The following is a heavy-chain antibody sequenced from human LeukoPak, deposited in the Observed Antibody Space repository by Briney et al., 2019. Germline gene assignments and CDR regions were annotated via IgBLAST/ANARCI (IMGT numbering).Heavy chain of an antibody. V-gene: IGHV4-30-4*08. CDR2: IYYSGST. D-gene: IGHD3-10*01. CDR3: ARLPYYTNWFDP. Sequence: SQTLSHTCTVSGGSISSGDYYWSWIRQPPGKGLEWIGYIYYSGSTYYNPSLKSRVTISVDTSKNQFSLKLSSVTAADTAVYYCARLPYYTNWFDPWGQGTLVTVSS. CDR1: GGSISSGDYY. J-gene: IGHJ5*02.